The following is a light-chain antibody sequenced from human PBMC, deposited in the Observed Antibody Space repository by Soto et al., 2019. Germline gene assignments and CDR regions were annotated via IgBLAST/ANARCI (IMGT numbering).Light chain of an antibody. Sequence: QSALAQPASVSGSPGQSITISCTGTSSDVGYFDYVSWYQQYPGKAPKLMIFDVSDRSSGVSDRFSGSKSGYTASLTISGLQAEDEADYFCSSYASGSTHVLFGGGTKVTVL. V-gene: IGLV2-14*03. CDR3: SSYASGSTHVL. CDR1: SSDVGYFDY. CDR2: DVS. J-gene: IGLJ3*02.